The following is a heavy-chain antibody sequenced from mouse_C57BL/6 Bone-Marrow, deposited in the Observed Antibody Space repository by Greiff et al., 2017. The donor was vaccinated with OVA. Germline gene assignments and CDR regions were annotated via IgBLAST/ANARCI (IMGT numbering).Heavy chain of an antibody. CDR1: GYTFTGSW. CDR3: ARLLRSDYFDY. V-gene: IGHV1-9*01. CDR2: ILPGSGST. D-gene: IGHD1-1*01. J-gene: IGHJ2*01. Sequence: QVQLQQSGAELMKPGASVKLSCKATGYTFTGSWIEWVKQRPGHGLEWIGEILPGSGSTNYNEKFKGKATFTADTSSNSAYMQLSSLTTEDSDIYYCARLLRSDYFDYWGKGTTLTVSS.